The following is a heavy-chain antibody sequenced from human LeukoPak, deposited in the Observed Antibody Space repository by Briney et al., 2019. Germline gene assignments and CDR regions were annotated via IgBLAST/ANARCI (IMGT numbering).Heavy chain of an antibody. CDR1: GFTFSSYD. CDR3: ARGDDYGGAWYYFDY. CDR2: IGTAGDT. J-gene: IGHJ4*02. Sequence: GGSLRLSCAASGFTFSSYDMHWVRQATGKGLEWVSAIGTAGDTYYPGSVKGRFTISRDNSKNTLFLQMNSLRAEDTAEYYCARGDDYGGAWYYFDYWGQGTLVTVSS. V-gene: IGHV3-13*04. D-gene: IGHD4-23*01.